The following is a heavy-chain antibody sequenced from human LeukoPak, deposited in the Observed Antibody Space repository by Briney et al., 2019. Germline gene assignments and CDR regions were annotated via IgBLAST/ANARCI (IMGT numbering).Heavy chain of an antibody. CDR3: ARSRVGRGILGGNTFDP. CDR1: GGSFSGYY. Sequence: SETLSLTCAVYGGSFSGYYLSWIRQPPGKGLEWSGEINHSGSTNYNPSLKSRVTISVDPSKHQFSLKLSSVTAADTAVYYCARSRVGRGILGGNTFDPWGQGTLVTVSS. CDR2: INHSGST. J-gene: IGHJ5*02. D-gene: IGHD3-10*01. V-gene: IGHV4-34*01.